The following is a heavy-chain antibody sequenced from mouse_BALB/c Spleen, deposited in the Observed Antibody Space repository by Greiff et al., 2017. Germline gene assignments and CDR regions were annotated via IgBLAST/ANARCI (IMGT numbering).Heavy chain of an antibody. CDR3: ARASHYYGYGFAY. CDR2: ISSGGSYT. CDR1: GFTFSSYA. D-gene: IGHD1-2*01. J-gene: IGHJ3*01. Sequence: VKLVESGGGLVKPGGSLKLSCAASGFTFSSYAMSWVRQSPEKRLEWVAEISSGGSYTYYPDTVTGRFTISRDNAKNTLYLEMSSLRSEDTAMYYCARASHYYGYGFAYWGQGTLVTVSA. V-gene: IGHV5-9-4*01.